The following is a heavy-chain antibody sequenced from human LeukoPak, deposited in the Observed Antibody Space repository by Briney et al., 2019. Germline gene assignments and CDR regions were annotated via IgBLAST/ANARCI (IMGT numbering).Heavy chain of an antibody. J-gene: IGHJ6*03. CDR3: ARVKDPGGYYYYYYMDI. CDR1: GGSFSGHY. CDR2: INHSGST. D-gene: IGHD3-16*01. V-gene: IGHV4-34*01. Sequence: SETLSLTCAVYGGSFSGHYWTWIRQPPGKGLEWIGEINHSGSTNYNPSLRSRVTISVDTSKNQFSLKVSSVTAADTAVYYCARVKDPGGYYYYYYMDIWGKGTTVTISS.